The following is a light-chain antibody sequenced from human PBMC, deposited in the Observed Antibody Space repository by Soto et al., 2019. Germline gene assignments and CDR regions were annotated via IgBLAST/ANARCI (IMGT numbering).Light chain of an antibody. V-gene: IGLV2-14*01. Sequence: SVLTQPASVSGSPGQSITISCNGTSSDVGGYNYVSWYQQHPGKAPKLMIYDVSNRPSGVSNRFSGSKSGNTASLTISGLQAEDEADYYCSSYTSSSTYVFGTGTKVTVL. CDR1: SSDVGGYNY. J-gene: IGLJ1*01. CDR3: SSYTSSSTYV. CDR2: DVS.